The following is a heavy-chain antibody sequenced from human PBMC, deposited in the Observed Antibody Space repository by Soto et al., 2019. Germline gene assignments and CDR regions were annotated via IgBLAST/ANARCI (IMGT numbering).Heavy chain of an antibody. Sequence: KSSETLSLTCTVSGGSISSSSYYWGWIRQPPGKGLEWIGSIYYSGSTYYNPSLKSRVTISVDTSKNQFSLKLSSVTAADTAVYYCAREYSSSSVWFDPWGQGTLVTVSS. J-gene: IGHJ5*02. D-gene: IGHD6-6*01. V-gene: IGHV4-39*02. CDR2: IYYSGST. CDR1: GGSISSSSYY. CDR3: AREYSSSSVWFDP.